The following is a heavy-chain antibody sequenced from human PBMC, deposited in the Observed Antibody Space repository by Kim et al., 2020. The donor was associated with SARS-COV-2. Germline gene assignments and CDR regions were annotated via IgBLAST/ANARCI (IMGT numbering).Heavy chain of an antibody. Sequence: GGSLRLSCAASGFTFSSYDMHWVRQAPGKGLEWVSAIGTAGDTYYSASVVGRFTISRENAKNSLYLQMNSLRAGDKAVYYCARGRWFGELYDSSEETFDYWGQGTLVTVSS. D-gene: IGHD3-10*01. CDR2: IGTAGDT. CDR1: GFTFSSYD. J-gene: IGHJ4*02. V-gene: IGHV3-13*01. CDR3: ARGRWFGELYDSSEETFDY.